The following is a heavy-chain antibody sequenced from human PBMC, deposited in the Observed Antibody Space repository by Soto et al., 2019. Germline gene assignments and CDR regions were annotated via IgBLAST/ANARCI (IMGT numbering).Heavy chain of an antibody. CDR1: GGTFSSYA. V-gene: IGHV1-2*04. Sequence: GASVKVSCKASGGTFSSYAISWVRQAPGQGLEWMGWINPNSGGTNYAQKFQGWVTMTRDTSISTAYMELSRLRSDDTAVYYCARDRVSGSYSHYYYGMGVWGQGTTVTVSS. CDR3: ARDRVSGSYSHYYYGMGV. CDR2: INPNSGGT. D-gene: IGHD1-26*01. J-gene: IGHJ6*02.